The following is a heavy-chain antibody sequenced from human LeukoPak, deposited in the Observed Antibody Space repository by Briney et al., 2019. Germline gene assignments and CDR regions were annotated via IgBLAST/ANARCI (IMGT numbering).Heavy chain of an antibody. J-gene: IGHJ2*01. CDR1: GFTFSSYS. CDR3: ARDMWAPKWYFDL. V-gene: IGHV3-48*02. Sequence: GGSLRLSCVASGFTFSSYSMNWARQPPGKGPEWVSYISSDDTTIYYADSVKGRFTISRDNAKNSLYLQMNSLRDEDTAVYYCARDMWAPKWYFDLWGRGTLVTVSS. D-gene: IGHD1-26*01. CDR2: ISSDDTTI.